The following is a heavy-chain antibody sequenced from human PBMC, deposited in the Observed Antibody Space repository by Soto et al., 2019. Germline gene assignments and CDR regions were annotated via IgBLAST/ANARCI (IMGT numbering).Heavy chain of an antibody. D-gene: IGHD3-10*01. V-gene: IGHV4-39*07. CDR1: GDSVSSVGFH. J-gene: IGHJ5*02. Sequence: PSETLSLTCTVSGDSVSSVGFHWAWLRRPPGKGLEWIGDIYNGGSTNYSPSLESRVTISLDTSKNQYSLKLSSVTAADTAVYYCATGWGFGFDPWGQGIMVT. CDR3: ATGWGFGFDP. CDR2: IYNGGST.